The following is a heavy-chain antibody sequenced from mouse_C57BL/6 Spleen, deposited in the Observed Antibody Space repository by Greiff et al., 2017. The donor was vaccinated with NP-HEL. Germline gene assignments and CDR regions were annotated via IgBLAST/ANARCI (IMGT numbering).Heavy chain of an antibody. D-gene: IGHD2-4*01. V-gene: IGHV1-26*01. Sequence: EVQLQQSGPELVKPGASVKISCKASGYTFTDYYMNWVKQSHGKSLEWIGDINPNNGGTSYNQKFKGKATLTVDKSSSTAYMELRSLTSEDSAVYYCARGPVYDYDGSWAYWGQGTLVTVSA. J-gene: IGHJ3*01. CDR2: INPNNGGT. CDR1: GYTFTDYY. CDR3: ARGPVYDYDGSWAY.